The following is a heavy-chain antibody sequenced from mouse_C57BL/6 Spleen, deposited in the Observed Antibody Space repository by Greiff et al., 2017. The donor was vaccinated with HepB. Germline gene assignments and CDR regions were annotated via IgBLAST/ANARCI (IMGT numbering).Heavy chain of an antibody. V-gene: IGHV1-53*01. D-gene: IGHD2-2*01. J-gene: IGHJ1*03. CDR1: GYTFTSYW. CDR2: INPSNGGT. Sequence: QVQLQQPGTELVKPGASVKLSCKASGYTFTSYWMHWVKQRPGQGLEWIGNINPSNGGTNYNEKFKSKATLTVDKSSSTAYMQLSSLTSEDSAVYYCARGKGYGYDYWYFDVWGTGTTVTVSS. CDR3: ARGKGYGYDYWYFDV.